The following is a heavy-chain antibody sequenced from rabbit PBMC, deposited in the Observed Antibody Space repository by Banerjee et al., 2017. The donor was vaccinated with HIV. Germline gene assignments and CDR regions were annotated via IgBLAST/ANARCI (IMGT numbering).Heavy chain of an antibody. D-gene: IGHD7-1*01. V-gene: IGHV1S40*01. CDR3: ARAQAGYAGYGYRAFDP. Sequence: QSLEESGGDLVKPEGSLTLTCTASGFSFSSSYYMCWVRQAPGKGLEWIGCILTGSSGSTYYATWVNGRFTISRSTRLNTVDLKMTSLTAADTATYFCARAQAGYAGYGYRAFDPWGPGTLVTVS. CDR1: GFSFSSSYY. CDR2: ILTGSSGST. J-gene: IGHJ2*01.